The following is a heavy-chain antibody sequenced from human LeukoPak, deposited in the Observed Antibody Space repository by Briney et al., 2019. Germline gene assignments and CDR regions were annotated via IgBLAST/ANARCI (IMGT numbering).Heavy chain of an antibody. CDR2: ISGSGGST. D-gene: IGHD3-3*01. CDR1: GFTFSSYA. Sequence: GGSLRLSCAASGFTFSSYAMSWVRQAPGKGLEWVSAISGSGGSTYYADSVKGRFTISRDNSKNTLYLQMNSLRAEDTAVYYCAKDCPVLRFLGFRGAFDIWGQGTMVTVSS. J-gene: IGHJ3*02. CDR3: AKDCPVLRFLGFRGAFDI. V-gene: IGHV3-23*01.